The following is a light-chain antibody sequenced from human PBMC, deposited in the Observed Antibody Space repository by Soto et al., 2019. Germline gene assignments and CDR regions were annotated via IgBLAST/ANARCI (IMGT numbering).Light chain of an antibody. V-gene: IGKV3-15*01. J-gene: IGKJ4*01. CDR1: QSVTSN. CDR3: QQYHNWPPT. CDR2: GAS. Sequence: EIVMTQSPVTLSVSPGERATLSCRASQSVTSNLAWYQQKPGQAPRLLIYGASTRATGIPARFSGSGSGTEFTLTISSLQSEDFALYYCQQYHNWPPTFGGGTKVDIK.